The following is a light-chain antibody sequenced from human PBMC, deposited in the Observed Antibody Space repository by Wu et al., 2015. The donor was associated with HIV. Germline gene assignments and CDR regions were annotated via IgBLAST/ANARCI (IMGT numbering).Light chain of an antibody. CDR1: QDISSW. CDR3: QQYSAGLT. V-gene: IGKV1-12*01. Sequence: DIQMTQSPSSVSASVGDRVTLTCRASQDISSWLAWYQQRPGEAPKLLIYSASTLQSGVPSRFSGSGSGTDFTLTISCLQSEDFATYYCQQYSAGLTFGGGTKVEIK. CDR2: SAS. J-gene: IGKJ4*01.